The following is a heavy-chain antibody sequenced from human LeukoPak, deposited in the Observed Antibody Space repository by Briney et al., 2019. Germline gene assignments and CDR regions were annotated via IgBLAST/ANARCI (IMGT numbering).Heavy chain of an antibody. CDR3: ARISSSSGD. J-gene: IGHJ4*02. Sequence: ASVKVSCKASGCTFTSFYMHWVRQAPGQGLEWMGIINPGAGSTNYAQRFQGRVTMTRDTSTSTVYMELSSLRSEDTAIYYCARISSSSGDWGQGTLVTVSS. CDR1: GCTFTSFY. V-gene: IGHV1-46*01. D-gene: IGHD6-6*01. CDR2: INPGAGST.